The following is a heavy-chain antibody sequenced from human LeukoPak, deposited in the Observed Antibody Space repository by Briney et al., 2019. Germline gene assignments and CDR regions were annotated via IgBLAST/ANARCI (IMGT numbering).Heavy chain of an antibody. CDR1: GFTFSSYG. CDR3: AKDLQIPGIAVAGLQMDV. Sequence: PGGSLRLSCAASGFTFSSYGMHWVRQAPGKGLEWVAVISYDGSNKYYADSVKGRFTISRDNSKNTLYLQMNSLRAEDTAVYYCAKDLQIPGIAVAGLQMDVWGKGTTVTVSS. D-gene: IGHD6-19*01. CDR2: ISYDGSNK. J-gene: IGHJ6*04. V-gene: IGHV3-30*18.